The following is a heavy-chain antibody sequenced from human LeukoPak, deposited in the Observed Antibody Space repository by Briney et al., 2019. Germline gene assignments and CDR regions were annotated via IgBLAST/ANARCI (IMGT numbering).Heavy chain of an antibody. V-gene: IGHV4-61*02. Sequence: SETLSLTCTVSGVSISSGSYYWSWIRQPAGKGLEWIGRIYTSGSTNYNPSLKSRVTISVDTSKSQFSLKLSSVTAADTAVYYCARSSGKWSGDYYYHYMDVWGRGTTVTISS. CDR1: GVSISSGSYY. CDR2: IYTSGST. D-gene: IGHD3-3*01. J-gene: IGHJ6*03. CDR3: ARSSGKWSGDYYYHYMDV.